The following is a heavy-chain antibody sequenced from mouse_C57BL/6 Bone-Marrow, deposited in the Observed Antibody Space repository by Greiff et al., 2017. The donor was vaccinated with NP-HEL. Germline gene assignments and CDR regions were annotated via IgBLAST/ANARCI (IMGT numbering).Heavy chain of an antibody. V-gene: IGHV5-4*03. CDR2: ISDGGSYT. CDR3: ARLPPDY. J-gene: IGHJ2*01. Sequence: EVKVVESGGGLVKPGGSLKLSCAASGFTFSSYAMSWVRQTPEKRLEWVATISDGGSYTYYTDNVKGRFTISRDTAKNNLYLQMSHLKSEDTAMYYCARLPPDYWGQGTTLTVSS. CDR1: GFTFSSYA.